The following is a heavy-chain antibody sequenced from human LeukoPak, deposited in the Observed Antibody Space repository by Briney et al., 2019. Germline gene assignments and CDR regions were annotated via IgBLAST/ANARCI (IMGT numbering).Heavy chain of an antibody. CDR3: ARDLSPTGTTTGVDY. V-gene: IGHV3-43*01. CDR1: GFTFDDYT. J-gene: IGHJ4*02. D-gene: IGHD1-1*01. CDR2: INWDGGST. Sequence: GGSLRPSCAASGFTFDDYTMHWVRQAPGKGLEWVSLINWDGGSTYYADSVKGRFTISRDNSKNSLYLQMNSLRTEDTALYYCARDLSPTGTTTGVDYWGQGTLVTVSS.